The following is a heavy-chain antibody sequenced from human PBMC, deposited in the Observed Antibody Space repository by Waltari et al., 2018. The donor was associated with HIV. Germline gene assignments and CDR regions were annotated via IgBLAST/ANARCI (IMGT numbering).Heavy chain of an antibody. CDR3: ASSLGYCSGGSCLDWYFDL. J-gene: IGHJ2*01. D-gene: IGHD2-15*01. V-gene: IGHV4-61*01. CDR1: DGSVSSGSYY. Sequence: ESGPGLVKPSETLSLTCTVSDGSVSSGSYYWNWIRQPPGKGLEWIGYIYYSGNTNFNPSLKSRVTISIDTSKNQFSLKLSSVAAADTAVYYCASSLGYCSGGSCLDWYFDLWGRGTLVTVSS. CDR2: IYYSGNT.